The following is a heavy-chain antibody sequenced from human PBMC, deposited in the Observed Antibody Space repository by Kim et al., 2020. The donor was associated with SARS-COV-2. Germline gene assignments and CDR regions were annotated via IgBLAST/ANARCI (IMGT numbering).Heavy chain of an antibody. Sequence: SETLSLTCTVSGGYVSSGSYYWSWIRQPPGKGLEWIGYIYYSGSTNYNPSLKSRVTISVDTSKNQFSLKLSSVTAADTAVYYCARGRRDIAARALWSYNWFDPWGQGTLVTVSS. J-gene: IGHJ5*02. CDR2: IYYSGST. D-gene: IGHD6-6*01. V-gene: IGHV4-61*01. CDR3: ARGRRDIAARALWSYNWFDP. CDR1: GGYVSSGSYY.